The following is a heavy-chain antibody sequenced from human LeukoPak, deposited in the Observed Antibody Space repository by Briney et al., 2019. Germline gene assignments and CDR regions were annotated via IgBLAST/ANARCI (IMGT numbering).Heavy chain of an antibody. D-gene: IGHD6-6*01. CDR2: IIPIFGTA. V-gene: IGHV1-69*05. CDR1: GGTFSSYA. J-gene: IGHJ6*03. Sequence: SVKVSCKASGGTFSSYAISWVRQAPGQGLEWMGGIIPIFGTANYAQKFQGRVTITTDESTSTAYMELSSLRSEDTAVYYCARGPYSSSWYYYYYMDVWGKGTTVTVSS. CDR3: ARGPYSSSWYYYYYMDV.